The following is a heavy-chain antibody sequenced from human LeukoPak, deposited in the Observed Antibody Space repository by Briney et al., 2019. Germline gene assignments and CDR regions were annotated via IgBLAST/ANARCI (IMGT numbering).Heavy chain of an antibody. Sequence: PGGSLRLYCAASGFTCSSYTMIWVRQAPGKGLEWVSAISGSGGSTYYADCVKGRFTISRDNSKNTLYLQMNSLRAEDTAVYYCAKEGGSRGYFDYWGQGTLVTVSS. V-gene: IGHV3-23*01. CDR3: AKEGGSRGYFDY. CDR2: ISGSGGST. J-gene: IGHJ4*02. CDR1: GFTCSSYT.